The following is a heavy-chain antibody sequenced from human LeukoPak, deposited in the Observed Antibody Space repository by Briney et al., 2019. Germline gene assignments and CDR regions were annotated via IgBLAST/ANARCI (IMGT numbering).Heavy chain of an antibody. CDR1: GYTLTELS. D-gene: IGHD3-22*01. V-gene: IGHV1-24*01. CDR2: FDPEDGET. CDR3: ARGGSSGYYSFAYYYYGMDV. Sequence: ASVKVSCKVSGYTLTELSMHWVRQAPGKGLEWMGGFDPEDGETIYAQKFQGRVTMTEDTSTDTAYMELSSLRSEDTAVYYCARGGSSGYYSFAYYYYGMDVWGQGTTVTVSS. J-gene: IGHJ6*02.